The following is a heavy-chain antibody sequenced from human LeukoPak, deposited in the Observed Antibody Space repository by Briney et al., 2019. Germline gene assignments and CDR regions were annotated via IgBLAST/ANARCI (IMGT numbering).Heavy chain of an antibody. Sequence: GGSLRLSCTGSGFTFSNYWMSWVRQAPGKGLEWVANIKHDGSEKYYVDSVKGRFTISRDNAKNSLYLQMNSLRAEDTAVYYCAMDTVTTEAFDYWGQGTLVTVSS. V-gene: IGHV3-7*04. CDR3: AMDTVTTEAFDY. CDR1: GFTFSNYW. CDR2: IKHDGSEK. D-gene: IGHD4-17*01. J-gene: IGHJ4*02.